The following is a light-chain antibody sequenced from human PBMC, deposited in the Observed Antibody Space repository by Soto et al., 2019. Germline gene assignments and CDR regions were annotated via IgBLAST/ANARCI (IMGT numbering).Light chain of an antibody. Sequence: QSVLTQPASVSGSPGQSITISCTGTSSDVGGYNYVSWYQQHPGKGPKVMIYEVSNRPSGVSNRFSGSKSGNTASLTISGLQAEDEADYYCSSYTSSSTLVIFGGGTKVTGL. V-gene: IGLV2-14*01. CDR3: SSYTSSSTLVI. J-gene: IGLJ2*01. CDR1: SSDVGGYNY. CDR2: EVS.